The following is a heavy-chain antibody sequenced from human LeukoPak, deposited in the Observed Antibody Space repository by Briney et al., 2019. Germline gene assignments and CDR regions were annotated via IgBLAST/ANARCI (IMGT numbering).Heavy chain of an antibody. V-gene: IGHV3-11*04. D-gene: IGHD6-13*01. CDR3: ARVAAAHYYYYYMDV. CDR2: ISSSGSTI. J-gene: IGHJ6*03. Sequence: PGGSLRLSCAASGFTFSDYYMSWIRQAPGKGLEWVSYISSSGSTIYYADSVKGRFTISRDNAKNSLYLQMNSLRAEDTAVYYCARVAAAHYYYYYMDVWGKGTTVTVSS. CDR1: GFTFSDYY.